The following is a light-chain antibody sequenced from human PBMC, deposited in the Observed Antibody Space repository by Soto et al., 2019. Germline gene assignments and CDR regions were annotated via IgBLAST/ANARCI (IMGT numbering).Light chain of an antibody. V-gene: IGKV4-1*01. CDR3: QQYYSTRST. CDR2: WAS. J-gene: IGKJ5*01. Sequence: DIVMTQSPDSLAVSLGERATINCKSSQSVLLTSNNKNYLAWYQQKPGQPPKLLIYWASTRESGVPDRFSASGSGTDFTLTITSLQAQDVAVYYCQQYYSTRSTFGQGTRLEIK. CDR1: QSVLLTSNNKNY.